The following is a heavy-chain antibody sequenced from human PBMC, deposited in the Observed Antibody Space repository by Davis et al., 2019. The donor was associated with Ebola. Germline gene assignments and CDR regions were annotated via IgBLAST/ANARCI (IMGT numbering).Heavy chain of an antibody. Sequence: GESLKISCAASGFTFSSYAMHWVRQAPGKGLEWVAFIRYDGSNKYYADSVKGRFTISRDNSKNTLYLQMNSLRAEDTAVYYCAKLTGDHWFDPWGQGTLVTVSS. CDR3: AKLTGDHWFDP. CDR2: IRYDGSNK. CDR1: GFTFSSYA. D-gene: IGHD7-27*01. J-gene: IGHJ5*02. V-gene: IGHV3-30*02.